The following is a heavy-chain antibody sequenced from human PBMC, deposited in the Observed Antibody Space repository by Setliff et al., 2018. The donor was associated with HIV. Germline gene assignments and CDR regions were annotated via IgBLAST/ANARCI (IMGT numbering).Heavy chain of an antibody. J-gene: IGHJ6*03. CDR2: ISSSDSTV. V-gene: IGHV3-48*03. CDR3: ARDYLYYYYYYMDV. Sequence: PGGSLRLSCTASGFTFGDYPVSWVRQAPGKGLEWVAYISSSDSTVYYIDSVKGRFTISRDSAKNSLYPQMNSLRAEDTAVYYCARDYLYYYYYYMDVWGRGTTVTVSS. CDR1: GFTFGDYP.